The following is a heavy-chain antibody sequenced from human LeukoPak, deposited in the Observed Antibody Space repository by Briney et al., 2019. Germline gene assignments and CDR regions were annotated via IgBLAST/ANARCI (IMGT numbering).Heavy chain of an antibody. Sequence: PSETLSLTCTVSGGSISSGSYYWSWIRQPAGTGLEWIGRIYTSGSTNYNPSLKSRVTISVDTSKNQFSLKLSSVTAADTAVYYCARGGIVAPNWFDPWGQGTLVTVSS. CDR2: IYTSGST. CDR3: ARGGIVAPNWFDP. V-gene: IGHV4-61*02. CDR1: GGSISSGSYY. D-gene: IGHD1-26*01. J-gene: IGHJ5*02.